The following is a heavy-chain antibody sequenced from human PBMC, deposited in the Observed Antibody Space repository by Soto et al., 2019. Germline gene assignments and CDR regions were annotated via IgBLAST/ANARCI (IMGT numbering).Heavy chain of an antibody. CDR3: AREREHDYHYGMDV. D-gene: IGHD1-1*01. V-gene: IGHV4-59*01. CDR1: GGSISSYY. J-gene: IGHJ6*02. Sequence: SETLSLTCTVSGGSISSYYWSWIRQPPGKGLEWIGYIYYSGSTNYNPSLKSRVTISVDTSKNQFSLRLSSVTAADTAVYYCAREREHDYHYGMDVWGQGTTVTVSS. CDR2: IYYSGST.